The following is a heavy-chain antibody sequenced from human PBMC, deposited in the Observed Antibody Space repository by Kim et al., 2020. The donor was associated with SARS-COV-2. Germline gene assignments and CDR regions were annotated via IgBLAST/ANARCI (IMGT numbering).Heavy chain of an antibody. CDR2: IYYSGST. Sequence: SETLSLTCTVSGGSISSSSYYWGWIRQPPGKGLEWIGSIYYSGSTYYNPSLKSRVTISVDTSKNQFSLKLSSVTAADTAVYYCATYYYDSSGYHYFDYWGQGTLVTVSS. V-gene: IGHV4-39*01. CDR3: ATYYYDSSGYHYFDY. J-gene: IGHJ4*02. CDR1: GGSISSSSYY. D-gene: IGHD3-22*01.